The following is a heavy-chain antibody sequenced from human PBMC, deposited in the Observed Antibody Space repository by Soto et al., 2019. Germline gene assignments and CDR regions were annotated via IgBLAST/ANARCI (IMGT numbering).Heavy chain of an antibody. J-gene: IGHJ6*02. Sequence: PGGSLRLSCAASGFTFSSYNMNWVRQAPGKGLEWVSYISLSGTTIYYADSVKGRFTISRDNAKNSLYLQMNSLRDEDTAVYYCARGIRYCSSTSCGGMDVWGQGTTVTVSS. V-gene: IGHV3-48*02. D-gene: IGHD2-2*01. CDR3: ARGIRYCSSTSCGGMDV. CDR2: ISLSGTTI. CDR1: GFTFSSYN.